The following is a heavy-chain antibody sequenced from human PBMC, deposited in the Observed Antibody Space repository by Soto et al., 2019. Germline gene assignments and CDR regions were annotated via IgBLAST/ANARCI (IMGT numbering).Heavy chain of an antibody. D-gene: IGHD6-13*01. CDR3: AREKYDGIAAGTFDY. V-gene: IGHV4-30-4*01. J-gene: IGHJ4*02. Sequence: PSETLSLTCTVSGGSISSGDYYWSWIRQPPGKGLEWIGYIYYSGSTYYNPSLKSRVTISVDTSKNQFSLKLSSVTAADTAVYYCAREKYDGIAAGTFDYWGQGTLVTVSS. CDR2: IYYSGST. CDR1: GGSISSGDYY.